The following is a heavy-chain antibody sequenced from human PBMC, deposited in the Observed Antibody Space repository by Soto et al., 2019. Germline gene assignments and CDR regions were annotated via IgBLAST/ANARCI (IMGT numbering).Heavy chain of an antibody. V-gene: IGHV4-31*03. D-gene: IGHD3-10*01. CDR1: GGSISSGGYY. CDR2: IYYSGST. J-gene: IGHJ3*02. Sequence: QVQLQESGPGLVKPSQTLSLTCTVSGGSISSGGYYWSWIRQHPGKGLEWIGYIYYSGSTYYNPSLKGRVTISVDTSKNQFSLKLSSVTAADTAVYYCAREGVLWFGEVSNAFDIWGQGTMVTVSS. CDR3: AREGVLWFGEVSNAFDI.